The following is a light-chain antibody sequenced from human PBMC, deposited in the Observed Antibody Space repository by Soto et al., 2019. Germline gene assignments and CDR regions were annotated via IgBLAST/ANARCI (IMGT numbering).Light chain of an antibody. V-gene: IGKV1-27*01. CDR1: QGISNY. J-gene: IGKJ1*01. CDR3: QRYNNAPRT. Sequence: DIQMTQSPSSLSGSVGDSVTITCRASQGISNYLAWYQQRPGKAPTLLIYAASTLQSGVPSRFSGSGSGTDFTLTISSLQPEDAATYYCQRYNNAPRTFGQGTKVEIK. CDR2: AAS.